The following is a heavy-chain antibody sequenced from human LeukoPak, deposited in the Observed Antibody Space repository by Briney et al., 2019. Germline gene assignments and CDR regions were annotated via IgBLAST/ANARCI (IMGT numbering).Heavy chain of an antibody. CDR3: ADDFGD. CDR1: GGFISSYY. D-gene: IGHD4-17*01. J-gene: IGHJ4*02. Sequence: SETLSLTCTVSGGFISSYYWSWIRQPAGKGLEWIGRIYPSGTTHYNPSPKSRITMSVDTSKNQFSLKLTSVTAADTAVYYCADDFGDWGQGTLVTVSS. CDR2: IYPSGTT. V-gene: IGHV4-4*07.